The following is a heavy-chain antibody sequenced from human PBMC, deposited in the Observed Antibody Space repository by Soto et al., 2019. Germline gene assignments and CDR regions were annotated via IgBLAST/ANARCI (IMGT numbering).Heavy chain of an antibody. Sequence: GGSLRLSCAAFGLTVSGKKYVAWVRQAPGRGLEWVSALYDVDGSFYADSVKGRFTTSSDSSKTTVYLQMNGLRPDDTAVYYCASWHEREHAYDVWGQGTTVTVSS. D-gene: IGHD1-1*01. CDR2: LYDVDGS. CDR1: GLTVSGKKY. CDR3: ASWHEREHAYDV. V-gene: IGHV3-53*01. J-gene: IGHJ3*01.